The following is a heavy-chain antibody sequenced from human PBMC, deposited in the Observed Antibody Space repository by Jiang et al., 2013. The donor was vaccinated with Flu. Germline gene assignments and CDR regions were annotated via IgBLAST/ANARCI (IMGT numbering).Heavy chain of an antibody. CDR1: GGSISSYY. CDR2: IYYSGST. D-gene: IGHD3-9*01. V-gene: IGHV4-59*01. J-gene: IGHJ4*02. CDR3: ARGDYDILTGYYQFDY. Sequence: GPGLVKPSETLSLTCTVSGGSISSYYWSWIRQPPGKGLEWIGYIYYSGSTNYNPSLKSRVTISVDTSKNQFSLKLSSVTAADTAVYYCARGDYDILTGYYQFDYWGQGTLVTVSS.